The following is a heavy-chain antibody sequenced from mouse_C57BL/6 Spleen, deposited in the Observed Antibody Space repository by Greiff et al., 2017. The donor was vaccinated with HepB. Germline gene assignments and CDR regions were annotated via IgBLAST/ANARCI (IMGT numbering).Heavy chain of an antibody. V-gene: IGHV1-50*01. CDR3: ARRGVARVLGYFDV. CDR1: GYTFTSYW. J-gene: IGHJ1*03. CDR2: IDPSDSYT. D-gene: IGHD1-1*02. Sequence: QVQLQQPGAELVKPGASVKLSCKASGYTFTSYWMQWVKQRPGQGLEWIGEIDPSDSYTNYNQKFKGKATLTVDTSSSTAYMQLSSLTSEDSAVYYCARRGVARVLGYFDVWGTGTTVTVSS.